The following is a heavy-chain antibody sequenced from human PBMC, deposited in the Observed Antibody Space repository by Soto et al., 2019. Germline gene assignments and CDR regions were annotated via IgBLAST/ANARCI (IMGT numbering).Heavy chain of an antibody. V-gene: IGHV1-69*13. Sequence: GASVKVSCKASGGTFTSYAISWVRRAPGKGLEWMGGIIPIFRTAKYAQKFEGRVTMTADETAYMELSSLTSEDTAVYYCARAPRSRDGYNFPFDYWGQGTLVTVSS. J-gene: IGHJ4*02. D-gene: IGHD5-12*01. CDR3: ARAPRSRDGYNFPFDY. CDR1: GGTFTSYA. CDR2: IIPIFRTA.